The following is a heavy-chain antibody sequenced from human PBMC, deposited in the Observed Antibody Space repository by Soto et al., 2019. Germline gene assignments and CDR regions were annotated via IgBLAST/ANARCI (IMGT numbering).Heavy chain of an antibody. CDR2: INPSGGST. V-gene: IGHV1-46*01. J-gene: IGHJ5*02. CDR3: ARDNSIAAAGSWWFDP. Sequence: ASVKVSCKASGYNFIGYHMHWVRQAPGQGLEWMGIINPSGGSTNHAQKFQGRVTMTRDTSTSTFYMELNSLRSDDTAEYYCARDNSIAAAGSWWFDPWGQGTLVTVSS. CDR1: GYNFIGYH. D-gene: IGHD6-13*01.